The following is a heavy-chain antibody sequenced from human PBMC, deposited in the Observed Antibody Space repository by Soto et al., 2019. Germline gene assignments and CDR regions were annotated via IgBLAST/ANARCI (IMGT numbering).Heavy chain of an antibody. J-gene: IGHJ4*02. CDR2: IYNDGST. CDR3: ARGIYGDYDY. V-gene: IGHV3-53*04. CDR1: GFTVSSNY. D-gene: IGHD4-17*01. Sequence: EVQLVESGGGLVQPGGSLRLSCAASGFTVSSNYMTWVRQAPGKGLEWVSVIYNDGSTYYADSVKGRFTISRHNSKNTLYLQLNSLIAEDTAVYYCARGIYGDYDYWGQGTLVTVSS.